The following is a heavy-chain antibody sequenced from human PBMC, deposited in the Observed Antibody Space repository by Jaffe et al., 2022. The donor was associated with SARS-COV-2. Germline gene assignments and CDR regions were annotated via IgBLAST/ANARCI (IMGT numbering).Heavy chain of an antibody. CDR1: GFTFSSYW. Sequence: EVQLVESGGGSVQPGGSLRLSCAVSGFTFSSYWMSWVRQTPGKGLEWVASIKQDGSEKSYLDSMRGRFTISRDNAKNSLYLQMNSLRAEDSAVYYCARSRGYYENWGQGTLVTVPS. D-gene: IGHD3-16*01. V-gene: IGHV3-7*01. CDR3: ARSRGYYEN. J-gene: IGHJ4*02. CDR2: IKQDGSEK.